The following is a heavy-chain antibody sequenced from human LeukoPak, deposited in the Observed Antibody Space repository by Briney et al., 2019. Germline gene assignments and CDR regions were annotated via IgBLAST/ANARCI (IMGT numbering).Heavy chain of an antibody. CDR1: GGSFSGYY. Sequence: SETLSLTCAVYGGSFSGYYWSWIRQPPGKGLEWIGEINHSGSTNYNPSLKSRVTISVDTSKNQFSLKLSSVTAADTAVYYCARGSGHYDSSGYYWVYYFDYWGQGTLVTVSS. CDR2: INHSGST. J-gene: IGHJ4*02. D-gene: IGHD3-22*01. CDR3: ARGSGHYDSSGYYWVYYFDY. V-gene: IGHV4-34*01.